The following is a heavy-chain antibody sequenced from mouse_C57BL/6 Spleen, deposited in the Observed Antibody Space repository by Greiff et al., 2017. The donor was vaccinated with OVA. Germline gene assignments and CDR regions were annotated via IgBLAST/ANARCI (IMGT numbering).Heavy chain of an antibody. Sequence: VHVKQSGPELVKPGASVKMSCKASGYTFTDYNMHWVKQSHGKSLEWIGYINPNNGGTSYNQKFKGKATLTVKKSSSTAYMELRSLTSEDAAVYYCTGTGPLFAYWGQGTLVTVSA. V-gene: IGHV1-22*01. D-gene: IGHD3-3*01. CDR3: TGTGPLFAY. J-gene: IGHJ3*01. CDR1: GYTFTDYN. CDR2: INPNNGGT.